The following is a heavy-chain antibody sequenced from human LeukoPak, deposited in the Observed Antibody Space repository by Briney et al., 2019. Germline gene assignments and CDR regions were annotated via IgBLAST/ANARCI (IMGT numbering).Heavy chain of an antibody. J-gene: IGHJ4*02. Sequence: GGSLRLSCAASGFTFSSYAMSWVRQAPGKGLEWVSAISGSGGSTHYADSVKGRFTISRDNSKNTLYLQMNSLRAEDTAVYYCAEDHYYDSSGYWRRPFDYWGQGTLVTVSS. V-gene: IGHV3-23*01. CDR2: ISGSGGST. D-gene: IGHD3-22*01. CDR3: AEDHYYDSSGYWRRPFDY. CDR1: GFTFSSYA.